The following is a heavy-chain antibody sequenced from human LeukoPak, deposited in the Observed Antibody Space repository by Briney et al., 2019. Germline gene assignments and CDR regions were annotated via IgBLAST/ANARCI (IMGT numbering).Heavy chain of an antibody. Sequence: GASVKVSCKASGYTFTSYGISWVRQAPGQGLEWMGWINPNSGGTNYAQKFQGRVTMTRDTSISTAYMELSRLRSDDTAVYYCARVRWELLHAEYFQHWGQGTLVTVSS. V-gene: IGHV1-2*02. D-gene: IGHD1-26*01. CDR1: GYTFTSYG. J-gene: IGHJ1*01. CDR3: ARVRWELLHAEYFQH. CDR2: INPNSGGT.